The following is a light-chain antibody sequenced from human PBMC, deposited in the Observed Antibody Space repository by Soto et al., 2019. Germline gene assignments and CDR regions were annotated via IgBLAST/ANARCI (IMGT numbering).Light chain of an antibody. CDR2: DVS. V-gene: IGLV2-14*03. CDR1: SSDVGGYNY. J-gene: IGLJ3*02. Sequence: QSALTHPASVSGSPGQSITISCTGTSSDVGGYNYVSWYQQHPGKAPKLMFYDVSNRPSGVSNRFSGSTSGNTASLTISGLQAEDEADYYCSSYASGSTLVVFGGGTKLTVL. CDR3: SSYASGSTLVV.